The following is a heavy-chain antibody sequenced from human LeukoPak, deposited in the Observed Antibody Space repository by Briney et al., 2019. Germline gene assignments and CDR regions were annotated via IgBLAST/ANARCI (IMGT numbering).Heavy chain of an antibody. Sequence: SETLSLTCTVSGGSISSYYWSWSRQPPGKGLEWIGYIYYSGSTNYNPYLKSRVTISVDTSKNQFSLKLSYVTAADTAVYYCARDQGSSWGLFDYWGQGTLVTVSS. J-gene: IGHJ4*02. CDR3: ARDQGSSWGLFDY. CDR2: IYYSGST. V-gene: IGHV4-59*01. D-gene: IGHD6-13*01. CDR1: GGSISSYY.